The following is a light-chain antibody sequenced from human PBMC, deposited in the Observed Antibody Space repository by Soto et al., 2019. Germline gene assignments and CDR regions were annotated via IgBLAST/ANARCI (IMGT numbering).Light chain of an antibody. Sequence: DIQMTQSPSTLSASVGDRVTITCRASQSVSSPLAWYQQKPGKAPKLLIYKASNLESGVPSRFSGSGSGTEITLTISSLQPDDFATYYCQQYNSYSRTFGQGTKVDI. J-gene: IGKJ1*01. V-gene: IGKV1-5*03. CDR1: QSVSSP. CDR2: KAS. CDR3: QQYNSYSRT.